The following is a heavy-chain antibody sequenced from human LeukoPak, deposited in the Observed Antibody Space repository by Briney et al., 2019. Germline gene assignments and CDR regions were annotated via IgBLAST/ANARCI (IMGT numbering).Heavy chain of an antibody. CDR3: ARRAINSVMVDY. CDR1: GGAISAYD. Sequence: SETLYCNDAGPGGAISAYDCNWILEPPWKALLGIRYNHYSGFTSYKPSLISRLTRSVDTSKNEFCLKMSDATDADTAVYFCARRAINSVMVDYWGQGTLVTVSS. V-gene: IGHV4-59*08. D-gene: IGHD3-16*01. CDR2: NHYSGFT. J-gene: IGHJ4*02.